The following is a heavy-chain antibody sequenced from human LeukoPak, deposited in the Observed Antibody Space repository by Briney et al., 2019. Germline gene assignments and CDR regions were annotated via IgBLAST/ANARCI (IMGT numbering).Heavy chain of an antibody. CDR3: APLCSSTSCYDPDFDY. V-gene: IGHV1-18*01. CDR1: GYTFTSYG. D-gene: IGHD2-2*01. CDR2: ISAYNGNT. J-gene: IGHJ4*02. Sequence: ASVKVSCKASGYTFTSYGISWVRQAPGQGLEWMGWISAYNGNTNYAQKLQGRVTMTTDTSTSTAYMELNSLRAEDTAVYYCAPLCSSTSCYDPDFDYWGQGTLVTVSS.